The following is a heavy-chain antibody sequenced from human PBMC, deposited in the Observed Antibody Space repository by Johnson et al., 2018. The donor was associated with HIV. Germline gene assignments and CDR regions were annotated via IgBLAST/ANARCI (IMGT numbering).Heavy chain of an antibody. J-gene: IGHJ3*02. CDR3: ARDKYYLTAITGSAFDI. CDR2: IKQDGSDT. D-gene: IGHD2/OR15-2a*01. V-gene: IGHV3-7*03. Sequence: VQLVESGGGVVQPGMSLRLSCAASGFTFSSYAMHWVRQAPGKGLEWVANIKQDGSDTYYLDSVKGRFTISRDNTKNSLFLQMDTLRAGDTAVYYCARDKYYLTAITGSAFDIWGQGTMVTVSS. CDR1: GFTFSSYA.